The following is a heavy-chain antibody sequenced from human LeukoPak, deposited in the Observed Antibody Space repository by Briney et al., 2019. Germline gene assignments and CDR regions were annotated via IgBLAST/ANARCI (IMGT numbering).Heavy chain of an antibody. Sequence: ASVTVSCKASGYTFTSYGISWVRQAPGQGLEGMGWISAYNGNTNYAQKLQGRVTMTTDTSTSTAYMELRSLRSDDTAVYYCARDVVAAAYGDYVGYWGQGTLVTVSS. CDR3: ARDVVAAAYGDYVGY. J-gene: IGHJ4*02. V-gene: IGHV1-18*01. CDR1: GYTFTSYG. CDR2: ISAYNGNT. D-gene: IGHD2-15*01.